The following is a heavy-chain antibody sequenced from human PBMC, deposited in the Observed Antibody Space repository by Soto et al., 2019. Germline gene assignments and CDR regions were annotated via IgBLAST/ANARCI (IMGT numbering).Heavy chain of an antibody. CDR3: AKVVVAVTGFDN. CDR1: GFTFSSYA. V-gene: IGHV3-30-3*01. J-gene: IGHJ4*02. Sequence: QVQLVESGGGVVQPGRSLRLSCAASGFTFSSYAMHWVRQAPGKGLEWVAVISYDGSNKYYADSVKGRFTISRDNSKNTLYLQMNSLRAEDTAVYYCAKVVVAVTGFDNWGQGTLVTVSS. D-gene: IGHD4-17*01. CDR2: ISYDGSNK.